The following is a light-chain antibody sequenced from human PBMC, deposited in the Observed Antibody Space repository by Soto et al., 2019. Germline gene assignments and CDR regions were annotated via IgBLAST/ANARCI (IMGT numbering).Light chain of an antibody. J-gene: IGKJ1*01. CDR2: GAS. Sequence: EIVLTQPPGTLSMSPGERATLSCRASQSISSNYLAWYQQKPGQAPRLLIYGASSRATGIPDRFSGSGSGTDFTLTISRLEAEDFAVYYCQQYGSSPRTFGQGTKVEFK. CDR1: QSISSNY. CDR3: QQYGSSPRT. V-gene: IGKV3-20*01.